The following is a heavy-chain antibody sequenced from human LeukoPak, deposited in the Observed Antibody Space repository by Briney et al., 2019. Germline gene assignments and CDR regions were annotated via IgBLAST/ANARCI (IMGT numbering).Heavy chain of an antibody. D-gene: IGHD2-15*01. Sequence: PGGSLRLSCAASGFTFSSYGMHWVRQAPGKGLEWVAVISYDGSNKYYADSVKGRFTISRDNSKNTLYLQMNSLRAEDTAVYYCAKTRPCCSGGSCYPYFDYWGQGTLVTVSS. J-gene: IGHJ4*02. V-gene: IGHV3-30*18. CDR3: AKTRPCCSGGSCYPYFDY. CDR1: GFTFSSYG. CDR2: ISYDGSNK.